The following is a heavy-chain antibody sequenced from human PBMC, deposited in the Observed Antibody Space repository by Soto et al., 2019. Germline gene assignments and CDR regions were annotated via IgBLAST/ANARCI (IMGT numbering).Heavy chain of an antibody. CDR2: IWYDGSNK. J-gene: IGHJ6*02. D-gene: IGHD6-19*01. V-gene: IGHV3-33*01. CDR1: GFTFSSYG. CDR3: ARDRSYSSGWYSLLGMDV. Sequence: QVQLVESGGGVVQPGRSLRLSCAASGFTFSSYGMHWVRQAPGKGLEWVAVIWYDGSNKYYADSVKGRFTISRDNSKNTLYLQMNSLRAEDTAVHYCARDRSYSSGWYSLLGMDVWGQGTTVTVSS.